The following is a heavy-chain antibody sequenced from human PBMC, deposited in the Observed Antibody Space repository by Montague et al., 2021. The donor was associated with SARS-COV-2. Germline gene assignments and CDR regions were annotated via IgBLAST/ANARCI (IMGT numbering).Heavy chain of an antibody. CDR3: TSGREGNYNVMDV. D-gene: IGHD1-1*01. Sequence: CAISGDSVSRNSATWNWVRESPSRGLEWLGRTYYRSKWCNDYAVXVRGRVTINPDTSKNQFSLQLNSVTPEDTAIYYCTSGREGNYNVMDVWGQGTTVTVSS. V-gene: IGHV6-1*01. CDR2: TYYRSKWCN. CDR1: GDSVSRNSAT. J-gene: IGHJ6*02.